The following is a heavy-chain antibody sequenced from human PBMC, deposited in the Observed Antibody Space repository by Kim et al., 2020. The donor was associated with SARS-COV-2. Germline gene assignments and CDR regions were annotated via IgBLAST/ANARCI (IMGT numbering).Heavy chain of an antibody. CDR2: GGST. CDR3: APFSSKDY. J-gene: IGHJ4*02. Sequence: GGSTYYAASVQGRFTISRDNSKNMLYLQMNSLRAEETAVYYCAPFSSKDYWGQGTLVTVSS. D-gene: IGHD2-2*01. V-gene: IGHV3-66*01.